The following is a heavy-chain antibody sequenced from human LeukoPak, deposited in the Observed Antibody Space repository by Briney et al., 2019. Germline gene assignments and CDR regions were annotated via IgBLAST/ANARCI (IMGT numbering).Heavy chain of an antibody. V-gene: IGHV3-23*01. J-gene: IGHJ4*02. CDR3: ANVGMIVVY. D-gene: IGHD3-22*01. Sequence: GGSLRLSCAASGFTFSSYAMNWVRQAPGKGLEWVSGFSGSGGDTYYAGSVKGRFTISRDNSKNTLYLQMNSLRAEDTAVYYCANVGMIVVYWGQGTLVTVSS. CDR1: GFTFSSYA. CDR2: FSGSGGDT.